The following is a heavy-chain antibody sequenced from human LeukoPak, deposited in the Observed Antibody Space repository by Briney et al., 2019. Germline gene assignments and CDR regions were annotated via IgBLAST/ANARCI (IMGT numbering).Heavy chain of an antibody. J-gene: IGHJ4*02. CDR3: ARHKGYSSSWYHY. CDR2: IYYSGST. V-gene: IGHV4-59*08. CDR1: GGSISSYY. Sequence: SETLSLTCTVSGGSISSYYWSWIRQPPGKGLEWIGYIYYSGSTNYNPSLKSRVTISVDTSKNQFSLKLSSVTAADTAVYYCARHKGYSSSWYHYWGQGTLVTVSS. D-gene: IGHD6-13*01.